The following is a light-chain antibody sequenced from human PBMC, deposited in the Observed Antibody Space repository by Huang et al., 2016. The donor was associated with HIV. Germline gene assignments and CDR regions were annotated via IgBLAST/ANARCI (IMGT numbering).Light chain of an antibody. J-gene: IGKJ2*01. Sequence: DIQMTQSPSTLSASVGDRVTITCRARTAISSWLGWYQQKPGKVPKFLIFKASTLETGVPSRFSGSGFGAEFTLTINNLQPDDFATYYCLQYISYPFSFGQGTKLEI. V-gene: IGKV1-5*03. CDR2: KAS. CDR3: LQYISYPFS. CDR1: TAISSW.